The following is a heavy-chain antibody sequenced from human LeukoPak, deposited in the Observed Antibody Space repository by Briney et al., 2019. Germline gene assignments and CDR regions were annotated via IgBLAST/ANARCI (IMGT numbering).Heavy chain of an antibody. CDR2: INPNSGGT. Sequence: GASVKVSCKASGYTFTGYYMHWARQAPGQGLEWMGWINPNSGGTNYAQKFQGRVTMTRDTSKNQFSLKLTSVSAADTAVYYCATSNDAKIVPFDHWGQGSLVTVSS. J-gene: IGHJ4*02. CDR1: GYTFTGYY. CDR3: ATSNDAKIVPFDH. V-gene: IGHV1-2*02. D-gene: IGHD2-8*01.